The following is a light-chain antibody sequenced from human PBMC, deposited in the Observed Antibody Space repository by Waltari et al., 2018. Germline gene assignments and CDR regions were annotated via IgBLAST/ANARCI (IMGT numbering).Light chain of an antibody. CDR1: ALPKKY. CDR2: EDN. CDR3: YSTDSSGNHRV. Sequence: SYELTQPPSVSVSPGQTARITCSGDALPKKYASWYQQKSGQAPVLVIYEDNKRPSGIPARFSGSSSGTMATLTISGAQVEDEADYYCYSTDSSGNHRVFGGGTKLTVL. J-gene: IGLJ3*02. V-gene: IGLV3-10*01.